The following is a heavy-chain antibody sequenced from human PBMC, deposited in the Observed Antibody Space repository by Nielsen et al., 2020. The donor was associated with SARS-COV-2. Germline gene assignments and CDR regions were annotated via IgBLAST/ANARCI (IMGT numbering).Heavy chain of an antibody. CDR3: AREMGDIVALDY. Sequence: GGSLSLSCAASGFTFSSYWLSWFRQAPGKGLEWVANIKQDGSEKYYVDSVKGRFTISRDNAKNSLYLQMNSLRAEDTAVYYCAREMGDIVALDYWGQGTLVTVSS. CDR2: IKQDGSEK. CDR1: GFTFSSYW. V-gene: IGHV3-7*01. D-gene: IGHD2-15*01. J-gene: IGHJ4*02.